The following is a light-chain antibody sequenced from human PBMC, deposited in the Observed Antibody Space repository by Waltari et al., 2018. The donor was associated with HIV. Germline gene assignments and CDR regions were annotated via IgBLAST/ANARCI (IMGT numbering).Light chain of an antibody. CDR3: NSRDSRGNHFGV. CDR1: ILRSYY. V-gene: IGLV3-19*01. Sequence: SSELTQDPAVSVALGQTVRITCQGDILRSYYASWYQQKPGQAPVLVIYGKNTRPSGIPERFSGSTSGKTASLTITGAQAEEEADYYCNSRDSRGNHFGVFGGGTKLTVL. J-gene: IGLJ3*02. CDR2: GKN.